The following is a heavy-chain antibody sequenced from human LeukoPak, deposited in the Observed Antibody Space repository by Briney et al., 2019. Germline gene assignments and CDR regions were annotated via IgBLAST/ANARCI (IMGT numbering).Heavy chain of an antibody. V-gene: IGHV4-4*07. CDR1: GGFISSYF. D-gene: IGHD6-19*01. CDR3: ARVSVAGPRGYFDY. CDR2: IYTSGST. J-gene: IGHJ4*02. Sequence: PSETLSLTCSVSGGFISSYFWNWIRQPAGKGLEWIGRIYTSGSTNYNPSLKSRVTMSVDTSKNQFSLKLSSVTAADTAVYYCARVSVAGPRGYFDYWGQGTLVTVSS.